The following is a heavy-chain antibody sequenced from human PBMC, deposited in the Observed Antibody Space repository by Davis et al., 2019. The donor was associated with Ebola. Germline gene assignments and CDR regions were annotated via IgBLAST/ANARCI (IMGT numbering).Heavy chain of an antibody. CDR1: GGSISSYY. Sequence: MPSETLSLTCTVSGGSISSYYWSWIRQPPGKGLEWIGYIYYSGSTNYNPSLKSRVTISVDTSKNQFSLKLSSVTAADTAVYYCARGLWSGYYSDWFDPWGQGTLVTVSS. J-gene: IGHJ5*02. CDR2: IYYSGST. V-gene: IGHV4-59*12. D-gene: IGHD3-3*01. CDR3: ARGLWSGYYSDWFDP.